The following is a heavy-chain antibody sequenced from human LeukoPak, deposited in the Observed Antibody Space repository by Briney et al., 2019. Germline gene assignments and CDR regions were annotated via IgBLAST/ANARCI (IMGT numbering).Heavy chain of an antibody. CDR1: GGSLSSHT. J-gene: IGHJ3*01. V-gene: IGHV4-59*11. CDR3: ARNFFDFWKTARDEALDL. D-gene: IGHD3-3*01. Sequence: PSETLSLTCTVSGGSLSSHTWNWVRQPPGEAPQWIGYVFSSGGTSYNPSLKNRVTMSVDASSNRFSLKLSSVTAADTAVYYCARNFFDFWKTARDEALDLWGQGTMVTVSS. CDR2: VFSSGGT.